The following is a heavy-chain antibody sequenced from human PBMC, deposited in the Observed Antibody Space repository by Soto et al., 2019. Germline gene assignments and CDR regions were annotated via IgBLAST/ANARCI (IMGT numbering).Heavy chain of an antibody. CDR3: AIGGVYRLIDY. CDR1: GGSFSGYY. Sequence: SETLSLTCAVYGGSFSGYYWSWIRQPPGKGLEWIGEINHSGSTNYNPSLKSRVTISVDTSKNQFSLKLSSVTAADTAVYYCAIGGVYRLIDYWGQGTLVTVSS. CDR2: INHSGST. V-gene: IGHV4-34*01. J-gene: IGHJ4*02. D-gene: IGHD2-8*01.